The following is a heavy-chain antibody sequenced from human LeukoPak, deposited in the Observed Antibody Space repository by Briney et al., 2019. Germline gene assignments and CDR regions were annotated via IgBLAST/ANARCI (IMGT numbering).Heavy chain of an antibody. CDR2: IYYSGST. CDR1: GGSISSYY. J-gene: IGHJ6*03. D-gene: IGHD4-11*01. V-gene: IGHV4-59*01. CDR3: ARTPTVTTRGYYYYMDV. Sequence: SETLSLTCTVSGGSISSYYWSWIRQPPGKGLEWIGYIYYSGSTNYNPSLKSRVTISVGTSTNQFSLKLSSVTAADTAVYYCARTPTVTTRGYYYYMDVWGKGTTVTVSS.